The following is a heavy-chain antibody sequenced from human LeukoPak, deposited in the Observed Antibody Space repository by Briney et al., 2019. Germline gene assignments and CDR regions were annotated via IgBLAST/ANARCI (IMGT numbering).Heavy chain of an antibody. Sequence: GASVKVSCKASGYTFTGYYTHWVRQAPGQGLEWMGWINPNSGGTNYAQKFQGGVTMTRDTSISTAYMELSRLRSDDTAVYYCARAWLRLNPYFDYWGQGTLVTVSS. CDR1: GYTFTGYY. CDR2: INPNSGGT. J-gene: IGHJ4*02. CDR3: ARAWLRLNPYFDY. V-gene: IGHV1-2*02. D-gene: IGHD5-12*01.